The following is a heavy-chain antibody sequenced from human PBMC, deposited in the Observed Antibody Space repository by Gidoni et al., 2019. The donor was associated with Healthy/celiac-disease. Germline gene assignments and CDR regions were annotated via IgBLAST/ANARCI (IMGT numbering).Heavy chain of an antibody. CDR1: GFTFSSYG. CDR3: AKDHLGGYESRYFDL. J-gene: IGHJ2*01. CDR2: ISYDGSNK. D-gene: IGHD5-12*01. V-gene: IGHV3-30*18. Sequence: QVQLVESGGGVVQPGRSLRLSCAASGFTFSSYGMHWVRQAPGKGLEWVAVISYDGSNKYYADSVKGRFTISRDNSKNTLYLQMNSLRAEDTAVYYCAKDHLGGYESRYFDLWGRGTLVTVSS.